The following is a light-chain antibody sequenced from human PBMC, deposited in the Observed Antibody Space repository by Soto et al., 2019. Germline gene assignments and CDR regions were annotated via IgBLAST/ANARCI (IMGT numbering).Light chain of an antibody. Sequence: ALQLTPSPSSLSASVGDRVTITCRASQAIRSALGWYQQKPGKVPKLLIYAASTLQSGVPSRFSGSGFGTDFTLTISRLQPEDFATYYCLLDFGYFWAFGQGTKVDIK. CDR1: QAIRSA. CDR2: AAS. V-gene: IGKV1-6*01. J-gene: IGKJ1*01. CDR3: LLDFGYFWA.